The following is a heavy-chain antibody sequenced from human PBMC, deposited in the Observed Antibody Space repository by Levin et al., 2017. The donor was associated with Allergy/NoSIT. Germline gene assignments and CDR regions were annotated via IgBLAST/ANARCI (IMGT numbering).Heavy chain of an antibody. CDR1: GGSFSGYY. CDR2: INHSGST. CDR3: ARPHDGAAAGSPRVNWFDP. Sequence: PSETLSLTCAVYGGSFSGYYWSWIRQPPGKGLEWIGEINHSGSTNYNPSLKSRVTISVDTSKNQFSLKLSSVTAADTAVYYCARPHDGAAAGSPRVNWFDPWGQGTLVTVSS. J-gene: IGHJ5*02. V-gene: IGHV4-34*01. D-gene: IGHD6-13*01.